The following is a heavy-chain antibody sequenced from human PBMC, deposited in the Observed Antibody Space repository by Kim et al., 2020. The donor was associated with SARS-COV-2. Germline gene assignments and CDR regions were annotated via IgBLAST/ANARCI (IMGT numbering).Heavy chain of an antibody. J-gene: IGHJ4*02. D-gene: IGHD3-10*02. Sequence: GRESYYVDSVKGRLTISRDNAKNSLYLQMNSLGVEDTAVYYCAGSVFGDNYWGQGTLVSVSS. V-gene: IGHV3-7*01. CDR2: GRES. CDR3: AGSVFGDNY.